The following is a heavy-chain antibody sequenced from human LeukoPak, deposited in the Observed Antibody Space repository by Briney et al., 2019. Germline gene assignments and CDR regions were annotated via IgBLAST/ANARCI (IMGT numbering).Heavy chain of an antibody. CDR1: GYTLTELS. V-gene: IGHV1-24*01. J-gene: IGHJ5*02. CDR2: FDPEDGET. Sequence: ASVKVSCKVSGYTLTELSMHWVRQAPGKGLEWMGSFDPEDGETIYAQKFQGRVTMTEDTSTDTAYMELNSLRSEDTAVYYCATWLTTGNWFDPWGQGTLVTVSS. D-gene: IGHD4/OR15-4a*01. CDR3: ATWLTTGNWFDP.